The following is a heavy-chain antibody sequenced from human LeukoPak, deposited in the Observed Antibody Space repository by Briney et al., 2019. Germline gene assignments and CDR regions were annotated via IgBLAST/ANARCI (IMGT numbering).Heavy chain of an antibody. CDR2: IFYPGST. CDR3: ARNIDD. CDR1: GGSISSSAYY. D-gene: IGHD1/OR15-1a*01. J-gene: IGHJ4*02. V-gene: IGHV4-39*01. Sequence: PSETLSLTCTVSGGSISSSAYYWGWIRQPPGKGLEWIGSIFYPGSTYYKPSLKSRVTISVDTSKNRFSLKLSSVTAADTAVYYCARNIDDWGQGTLVTVSS.